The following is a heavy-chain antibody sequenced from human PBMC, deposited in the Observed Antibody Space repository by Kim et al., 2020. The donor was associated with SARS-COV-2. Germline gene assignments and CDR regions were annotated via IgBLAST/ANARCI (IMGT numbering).Heavy chain of an antibody. D-gene: IGHD6-19*01. V-gene: IGHV1-18*04. CDR2: ISAYNGNT. Sequence: ASVKVSCKASGYTFTSYGISWVRQAPGQGLEWMGWISAYNGNTNYAQKLQGRVTMTTDTSTSTAYMELRSLRSDDTAVYYCARPLRGIAVAGSPYYFDYWGQGTLVTVSS. J-gene: IGHJ4*02. CDR3: ARPLRGIAVAGSPYYFDY. CDR1: GYTFTSYG.